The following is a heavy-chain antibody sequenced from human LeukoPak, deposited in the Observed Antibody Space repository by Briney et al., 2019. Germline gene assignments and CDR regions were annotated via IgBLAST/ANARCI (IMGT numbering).Heavy chain of an antibody. D-gene: IGHD3-10*01. V-gene: IGHV4-39*01. Sequence: SDTLSLTCTVSGDSIRNIDYYWGWIRRPPGKGLEWIGSIYDSGSTYYNPSLTSRVTISVDTSKNHFSLKMNSVTAADTAVYYCARHYGPWGQGTLVTVSS. CDR1: GDSIRNIDYY. J-gene: IGHJ5*02. CDR2: IYDSGST. CDR3: ARHYGP.